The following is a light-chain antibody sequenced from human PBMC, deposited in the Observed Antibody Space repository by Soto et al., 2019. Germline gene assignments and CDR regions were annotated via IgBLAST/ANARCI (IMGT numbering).Light chain of an antibody. CDR3: LQFGISPYT. CDR2: GAS. CDR1: QSVSSSY. J-gene: IGKJ2*01. V-gene: IGKV3-20*01. Sequence: EIALTQSPGTLSLSPGERATLSCRASQSVSSSYVAWYQQKPGQTPRLVIYGASTRATGTPDRFSGSGSGTDFTLTNSGLEAEDFAVYFCLQFGISPYTFGQGTKLEV.